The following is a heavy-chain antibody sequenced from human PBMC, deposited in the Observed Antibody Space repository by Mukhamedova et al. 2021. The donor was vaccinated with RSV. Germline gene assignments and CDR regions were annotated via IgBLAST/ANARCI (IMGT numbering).Heavy chain of an antibody. Sequence: EMTWVRQAPGKGLEWVSYISSGGNTIYYADSVKGRFTISSDNAKNSLYLQMNSLRVEDTAVYYCASDFSDTPYSPYFDYWCQGTLV. CDR2: ISSGGNTI. J-gene: IGHJ4*02. D-gene: IGHD2-15*01. V-gene: IGHV3-48*03. CDR3: ASDFSDTPYSPYFDY.